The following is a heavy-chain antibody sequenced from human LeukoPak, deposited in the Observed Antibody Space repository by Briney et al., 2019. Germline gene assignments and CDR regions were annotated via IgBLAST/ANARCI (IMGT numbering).Heavy chain of an antibody. CDR2: ISGSGGST. D-gene: IGHD3-10*01. Sequence: GGSLRLSCAASGFTFSNYSVNWVRQAPGKGLEWVSAISGSGGSTYYADSVKGRFTISRDNSKNTLFLQMNSLRAEDTAVYFCAKAPVWFGELSLDFWGQGTLVTVSS. J-gene: IGHJ4*02. CDR3: AKAPVWFGELSLDF. CDR1: GFTFSNYS. V-gene: IGHV3-23*01.